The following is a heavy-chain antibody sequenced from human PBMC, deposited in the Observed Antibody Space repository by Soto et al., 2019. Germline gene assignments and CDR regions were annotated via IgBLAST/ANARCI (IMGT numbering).Heavy chain of an antibody. CDR1: GFTFSFYT. J-gene: IGHJ6*02. D-gene: IGHD3-10*01. CDR3: ARLRHPYGSGSPRQSAYYGMDI. CDR2: IGSTSSDI. V-gene: IGHV3-21*01. Sequence: PGGSLRLSCTASGFTFSFYTMNWVRQAPGKGLEWVSSIGSTSSDIYDADSVKGRFTVSRDNAKNSLYLQMSSLRAEDTAVYYCARLRHPYGSGSPRQSAYYGMDIWGQGTTVTVSS.